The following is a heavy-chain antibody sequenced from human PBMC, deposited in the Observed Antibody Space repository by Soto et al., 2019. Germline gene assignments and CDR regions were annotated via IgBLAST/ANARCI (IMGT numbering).Heavy chain of an antibody. V-gene: IGHV3-30*18. Sequence: QVQLVESGGGVVQPGTSLRVSCAASGFMFSYYAFHWVRQVPGKGLEWVALMSYDGSRIFYADSVKGRFTISRDNSKNPLFLHMNGLRPEDTAVYYCAKDHSDGSNQRDVGVLDFWGQGPLVSVSS. D-gene: IGHD3-16*01. CDR2: MSYDGSRI. CDR3: AKDHSDGSNQRDVGVLDF. CDR1: GFMFSYYA. J-gene: IGHJ4*02.